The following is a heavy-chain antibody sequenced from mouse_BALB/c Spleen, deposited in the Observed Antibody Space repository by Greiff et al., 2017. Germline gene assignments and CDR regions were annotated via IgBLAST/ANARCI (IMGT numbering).Heavy chain of an antibody. CDR3: ARGAYGYDVTWFAY. J-gene: IGHJ3*01. CDR1: GFTFSSFG. Sequence: EVKLMESGGGLVQPGGSRKLSCAASGFTFSSFGMHWVRQAPEKGLEWVAYISSGSSTIYYADTVKGRFTISRDNPKNTLFLQMTSLRSEDTAMYYCARGAYGYDVTWFAYWGQGTLVTVSA. V-gene: IGHV5-17*02. D-gene: IGHD2-2*01. CDR2: ISSGSSTI.